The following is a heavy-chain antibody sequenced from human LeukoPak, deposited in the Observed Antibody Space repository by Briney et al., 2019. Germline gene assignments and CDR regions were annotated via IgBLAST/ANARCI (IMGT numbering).Heavy chain of an antibody. CDR3: AREGVVVVPAARHNWFDP. V-gene: IGHV1-69*01. CDR1: GGTFSSYA. D-gene: IGHD2-2*01. J-gene: IGHJ5*02. Sequence: SVKVSCKASGGTFSSYAISWVRQAPGQGLEWMGGIIPIFGTANYAQKFQGRVTITADESTSTACMELSSLRSEDTAVYYCAREGVVVVPAARHNWFDPWGQGTLVTVSS. CDR2: IIPIFGTA.